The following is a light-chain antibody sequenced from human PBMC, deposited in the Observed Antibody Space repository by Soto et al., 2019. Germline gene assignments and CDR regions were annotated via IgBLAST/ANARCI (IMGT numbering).Light chain of an antibody. CDR2: GAS. V-gene: IGKV1-39*01. Sequence: DIEMTQSPSSLSASVGDRVTITCRVSQSISTYLNWYQQKGGKAPKLLIHGASTLQSGVPLRFSGSGSGTDFTLTISSLQPEDFATYYCQQGYSALLSFGGGTKVELK. CDR1: QSISTY. CDR3: QQGYSALLS. J-gene: IGKJ4*01.